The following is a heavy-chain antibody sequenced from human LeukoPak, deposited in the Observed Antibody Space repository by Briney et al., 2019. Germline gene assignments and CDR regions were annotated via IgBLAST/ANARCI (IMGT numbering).Heavy chain of an antibody. CDR3: AKDEYCGGDCYIQH. V-gene: IGHV3-23*01. Sequence: GGSLRLSCAASGFTFSSYAMSWVHQAPGKGLEWVSVISGSGGSTYYADSVKGRFTISRDNSKNALYLQMNSLRAEDTAVYYCAKDEYCGGDCYIQHWGQGTLVTVSS. CDR1: GFTFSSYA. D-gene: IGHD2-21*02. J-gene: IGHJ1*01. CDR2: ISGSGGST.